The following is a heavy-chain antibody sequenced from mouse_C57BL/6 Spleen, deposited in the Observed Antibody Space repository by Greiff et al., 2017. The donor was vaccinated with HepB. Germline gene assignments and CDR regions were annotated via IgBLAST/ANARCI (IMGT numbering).Heavy chain of an antibody. CDR1: GYTFTSYG. V-gene: IGHV1-81*01. CDR3: ARGLLNYYFDY. CDR2: IYPRSGNT. Sequence: VQLKESGAELARPGASVKLSCKASGYTFTSYGISWVKQRTGQGLEWIGDIYPRSGNTNYNEKFKGKATLTADKSTSTAYMELRSLTSEDSAVYFCARGLLNYYFDYWGQGTTLTVSS. D-gene: IGHD1-1*01. J-gene: IGHJ2*01.